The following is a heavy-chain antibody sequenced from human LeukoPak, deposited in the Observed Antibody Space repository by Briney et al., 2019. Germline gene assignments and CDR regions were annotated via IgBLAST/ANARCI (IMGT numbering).Heavy chain of an antibody. J-gene: IGHJ4*02. CDR3: AKDIYDSSGYVFDY. CDR1: GFTVSSNY. V-gene: IGHV3-53*05. D-gene: IGHD3-22*01. CDR2: IYSGGST. Sequence: GGSLRLSCAASGFTVSSNYMSWVRQAPGKGLEWVSVIYSGGSTYYADSVKGRFTISRDNSKNTLYLQMNSLRAEDTALYYCAKDIYDSSGYVFDYWGQGTLVTVSS.